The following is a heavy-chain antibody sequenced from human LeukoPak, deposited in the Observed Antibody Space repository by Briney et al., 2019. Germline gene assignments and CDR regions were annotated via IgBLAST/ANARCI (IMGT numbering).Heavy chain of an antibody. CDR2: ISGSGGST. CDR3: AKAAQIVVVPAATYYFDY. V-gene: IGHV3-23*01. Sequence: GGSLRLSCAASGFTFSTYWMHWVRQDPGKGLEWVSAISGSGGSTYYADSVKGRFTISRDNSKNTLYLQMNSLRAEDTAVYYCAKAAQIVVVPAATYYFDYWGQGTLVTVSS. D-gene: IGHD2-2*01. CDR1: GFTFSTYW. J-gene: IGHJ4*02.